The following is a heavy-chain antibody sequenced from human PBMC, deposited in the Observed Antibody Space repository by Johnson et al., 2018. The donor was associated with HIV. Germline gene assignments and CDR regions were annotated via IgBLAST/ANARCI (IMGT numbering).Heavy chain of an antibody. Sequence: QVQLVESGGGLVQPGRSLRLSCAASGFTFDDYAMHWVRQAPGKGLEWVAFIRADGSNEDYADSVKGRFTISRDNSKNTLVLQMNNLIAEDTAVYYCVRRFYDSSSFDIWGQGTLVTVSS. D-gene: IGHD3-22*01. V-gene: IGHV3-30*02. J-gene: IGHJ3*02. CDR1: GFTFDDYA. CDR3: VRRFYDSSSFDI. CDR2: IRADGSNE.